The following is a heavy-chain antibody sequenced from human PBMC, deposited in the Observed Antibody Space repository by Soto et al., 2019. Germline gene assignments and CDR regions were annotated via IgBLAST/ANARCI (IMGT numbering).Heavy chain of an antibody. Sequence: SVKVSCKASGGMFSTFGFSWVRQAPGQGPEWIGGIIPILTTPNYAERFQGRVTIVADELTTTVYMELSSLRSEDTAMYYCATSVGIAATGEDGLDVWGQGTSVTVSS. V-gene: IGHV1-69*13. J-gene: IGHJ6*02. CDR1: GGMFSTFG. D-gene: IGHD6-13*01. CDR2: IIPILTTP. CDR3: ATSVGIAATGEDGLDV.